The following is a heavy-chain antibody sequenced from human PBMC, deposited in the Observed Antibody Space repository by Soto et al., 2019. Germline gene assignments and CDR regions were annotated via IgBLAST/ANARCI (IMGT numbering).Heavy chain of an antibody. CDR2: IYHSGST. V-gene: IGHV4-38-2*01. CDR3: ARVGKTGTTDY. D-gene: IGHD1-7*01. J-gene: IGHJ4*02. CDR1: GYSISSGYY. Sequence: NPSETLSLTCAVSGYSISSGYYWGWIRQPPGKGLEWIGSIYHSGSTYYNPSLKSRVTISVDTSKNQFSLKLSSVTAADTAVYYCARVGKTGTTDYWGQGTLVTVSS.